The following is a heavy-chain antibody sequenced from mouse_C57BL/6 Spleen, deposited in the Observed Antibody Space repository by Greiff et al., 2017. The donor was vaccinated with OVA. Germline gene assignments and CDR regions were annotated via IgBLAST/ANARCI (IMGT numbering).Heavy chain of an antibody. Sequence: QVQLQQSGAELVKPGASVKLSCKASGYTFTEYTIHWVKQRSGQGLEWIGWFYPGSGSIKYNEKFKDKATLTADKSSSTVYMELSRLTSEDSAVYFCARHEEGGLYGNYGWYFDVWGTGTTVTVSS. D-gene: IGHD2-1*01. J-gene: IGHJ1*03. CDR3: ARHEEGGLYGNYGWYFDV. CDR1: GYTFTEYT. V-gene: IGHV1-62-2*01. CDR2: FYPGSGSI.